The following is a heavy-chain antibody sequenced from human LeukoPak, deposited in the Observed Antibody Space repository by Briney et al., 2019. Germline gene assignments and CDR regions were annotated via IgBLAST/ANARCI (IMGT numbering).Heavy chain of an antibody. CDR1: GFTFSSYA. CDR3: AKRSSIVATADN. Sequence: PGGSLRLSCATSGFTFSSYAMSGVRQAPEKGLEWVSAISGSGDSTYYADSVEGRFTISRDNSKNTLYLQMNSLRAEDTAVYYCAKRSSIVATADNWGQGTLVTVSS. J-gene: IGHJ4*02. V-gene: IGHV3-23*01. D-gene: IGHD5-12*01. CDR2: ISGSGDST.